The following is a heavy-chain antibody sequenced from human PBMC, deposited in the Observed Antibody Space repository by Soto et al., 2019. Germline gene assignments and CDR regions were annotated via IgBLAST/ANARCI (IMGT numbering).Heavy chain of an antibody. Sequence: EVQLVESGGGLIQPGGSLRLSCGASGFTVSSNYMSWVRQAPGKGLEWVAVIYSGGSTYYADSVKGRFTISRDNSKNTLYLQRNSLRAEDTAVYYCARDPGSCSGGSCYPYYFDYWGQGALVTVSS. CDR1: GFTVSSNY. D-gene: IGHD2-15*01. CDR2: IYSGGST. V-gene: IGHV3-53*01. CDR3: ARDPGSCSGGSCYPYYFDY. J-gene: IGHJ4*02.